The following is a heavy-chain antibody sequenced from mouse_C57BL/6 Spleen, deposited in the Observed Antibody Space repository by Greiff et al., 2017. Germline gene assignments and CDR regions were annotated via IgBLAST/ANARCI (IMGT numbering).Heavy chain of an antibody. V-gene: IGHV5-9-1*02. CDR3: TRDREGYDAWFAD. Sequence: EVQGVESGEGLVKPGGSLKLSCAASGFTFSSYAMSWVRQTPEERLEWVAYISSGGDYIYYADTVKGRDTISRDNARNTLYLQMSSLKSEDTAMYYCTRDREGYDAWFADWGQGTLVTVAA. D-gene: IGHD2-2*01. J-gene: IGHJ3*01. CDR1: GFTFSSYA. CDR2: ISSGGDYI.